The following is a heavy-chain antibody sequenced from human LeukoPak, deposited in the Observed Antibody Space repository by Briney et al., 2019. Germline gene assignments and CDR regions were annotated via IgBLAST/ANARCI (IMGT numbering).Heavy chain of an antibody. Sequence: ASVKVSCKASGYTFTSYDINWVRQAAGQGLEWVGWMNPNSRNTGYAQKFQGRVTMTMNTAISTAYMELSSLRSDDTAVYYCARVYSDSSGYYVQGFDYWGQGTLVTVSS. V-gene: IGHV1-8*01. CDR2: MNPNSRNT. CDR3: ARVYSDSSGYYVQGFDY. CDR1: GYTFTSYD. D-gene: IGHD3-22*01. J-gene: IGHJ4*02.